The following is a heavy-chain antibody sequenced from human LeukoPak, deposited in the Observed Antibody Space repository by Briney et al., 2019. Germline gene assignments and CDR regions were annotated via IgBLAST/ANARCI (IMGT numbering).Heavy chain of an antibody. J-gene: IGHJ4*02. CDR1: GYTFTGYY. CDR2: ISVYNGNT. CDR3: ARVGYSGRVGPPYY. Sequence: ASVKVSCKASGYTFTGYYMHWVRQAPGQGLEWMGWISVYNGNTNYAQKLQGRVTMTTDTSTSTAYMELRSLRSDDTAVYYCARVGYSGRVGPPYYWGQGTLVTVSS. D-gene: IGHD1-26*01. V-gene: IGHV1-18*04.